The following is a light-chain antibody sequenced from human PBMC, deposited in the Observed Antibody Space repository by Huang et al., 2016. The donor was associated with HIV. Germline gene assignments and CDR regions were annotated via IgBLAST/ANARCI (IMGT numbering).Light chain of an antibody. V-gene: IGKV1-39*01. J-gene: IGKJ1*01. Sequence: DIQITQSPSSLAASVGDRVTITCRASQNIENYLSWYQQKPGKAPKLLIYAASNLQRGVPDRFSARGSETHFILSINGLQPEDSVTYFCQQGSTFGPGTKVQVK. CDR2: AAS. CDR1: QNIENY. CDR3: QQGST.